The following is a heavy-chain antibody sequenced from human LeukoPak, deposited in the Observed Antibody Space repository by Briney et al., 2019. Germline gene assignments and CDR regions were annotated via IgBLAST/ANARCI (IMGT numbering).Heavy chain of an antibody. CDR1: GYTFSSYA. V-gene: IGHV3-23*01. J-gene: IGHJ4*02. D-gene: IGHD3-22*01. CDR3: AKLPVLDSSGYIDY. CDR2: ISGSGGST. Sequence: PGGSLRLSCAASGYTFSSYAMSWVRQAPGKGLEWVSAISGSGGSTYYADSVKGRFTISRDNSKNTLYLQMNSLRAEDTAVYYCAKLPVLDSSGYIDYWGQGTLVTVSP.